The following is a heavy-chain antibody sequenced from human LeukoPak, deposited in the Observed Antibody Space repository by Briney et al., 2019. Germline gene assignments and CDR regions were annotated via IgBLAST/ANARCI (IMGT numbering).Heavy chain of an antibody. CDR3: ARVFDDYYDSSADPPLWFDP. CDR2: VHYSGSP. CDR1: GGSISSYF. V-gene: IGHV4-59*01. D-gene: IGHD3-22*01. Sequence: SETLSLTCTVFGGSISSYFWSWIRQPPEMGLEWIGYVHYSGSPNYNPSLKSRVTISVDTSKNQFSLRLRSVTAADTAVYDCARVFDDYYDSSADPPLWFDPWGQGTLVTVSS. J-gene: IGHJ5*02.